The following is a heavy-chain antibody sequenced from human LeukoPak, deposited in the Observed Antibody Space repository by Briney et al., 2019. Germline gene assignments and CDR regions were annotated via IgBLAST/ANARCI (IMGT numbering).Heavy chain of an antibody. CDR2: IKQDGTEK. V-gene: IGHV3-7*04. D-gene: IGHD1-26*01. J-gene: IGHJ4*02. CDR3: ARGVGATHFDY. CDR1: GFTFSSYW. Sequence: PGGSLRLSCAASGFTFSSYWMSWVRQAPGKGLEWVAIIKQDGTEKYYVDSVKGRFTISRENAKNSLYLQMNSLRAEDTAVYYCARGVGATHFDYWGQGTLVTVSS.